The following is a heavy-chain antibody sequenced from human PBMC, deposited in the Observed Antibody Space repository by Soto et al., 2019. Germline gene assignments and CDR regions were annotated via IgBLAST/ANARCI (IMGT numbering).Heavy chain of an antibody. CDR1: GVTFSSYT. Sequence: GASVKVSCKASGVTFSSYTISWVRQAPGQGLEWMGRIIPILGIANYAQKFQGRVTITADKSTSTAYMELSSLRSEDTAVYYCARDQSRFDAFDIWGQGTMVTVSS. CDR3: ARDQSRFDAFDI. V-gene: IGHV1-69*04. CDR2: IIPILGIA. J-gene: IGHJ3*02. D-gene: IGHD3-10*01.